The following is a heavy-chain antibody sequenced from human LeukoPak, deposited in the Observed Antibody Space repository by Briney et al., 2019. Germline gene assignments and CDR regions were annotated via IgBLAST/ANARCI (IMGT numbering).Heavy chain of an antibody. CDR2: IIPIFGTA. V-gene: IGHV1-69*13. CDR3: ARGITMVRGDPASFDP. J-gene: IGHJ5*02. D-gene: IGHD3-10*01. Sequence: SVKVSCKASGGTFSSYAISWVRQAPGQGLEWMGRIIPIFGTANYAQKFQGRVTITADESTSTAYMELSSLRSEDTAVYYCARGITMVRGDPASFDPWGQGTLVTVSS. CDR1: GGTFSSYA.